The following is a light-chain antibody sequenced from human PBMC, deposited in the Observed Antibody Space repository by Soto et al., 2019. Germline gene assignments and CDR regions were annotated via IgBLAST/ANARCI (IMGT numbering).Light chain of an antibody. CDR3: QQRSNWPPRT. CDR1: QSVSSY. V-gene: IGKV3-11*01. J-gene: IGKJ1*01. CDR2: DAS. Sequence: EIVLTQSPATLSLSPGERATLSCRASQSVSSYLAWYQQKPGQAPRLLIYDASNRATGIPARFSGSGSGTDFTVTLSSLETEDFAVYYCQQRSNWPPRTFGQGTKVQIK.